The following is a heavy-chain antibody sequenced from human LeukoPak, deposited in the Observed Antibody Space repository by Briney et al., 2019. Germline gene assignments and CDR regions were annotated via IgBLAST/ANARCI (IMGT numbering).Heavy chain of an antibody. D-gene: IGHD5-24*01. Sequence: GGSLRLSCAASGFTFRSYGMHWVRQTPGKGREWVAIVWYDGSNKYYADSVKGRFTISRDNSENTLYLRMNRMSAEDTAVYYCSKGREEDGYNDFDDWGEGTLVTVSS. CDR1: GFTFRSYG. V-gene: IGHV3-33*06. CDR3: SKGREEDGYNDFDD. J-gene: IGHJ4*02. CDR2: VWYDGSNK.